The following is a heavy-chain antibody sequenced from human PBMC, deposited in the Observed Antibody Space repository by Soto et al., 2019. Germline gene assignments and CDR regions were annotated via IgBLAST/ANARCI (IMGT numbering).Heavy chain of an antibody. CDR2: ISYDGSNK. Sequence: QVQLVESGGGVVQPGRSLRLSCAASGFTFSSYAMHWVRQAPGKGLEWVAVISYDGSNKYYADSVKGRFTISRDNSKNTLYLQMNSLGAEDTAVYYCARDTGITMIVVGPPPFDYWGQGTLVTVSS. J-gene: IGHJ4*02. CDR1: GFTFSSYA. V-gene: IGHV3-30-3*01. CDR3: ARDTGITMIVVGPPPFDY. D-gene: IGHD3-22*01.